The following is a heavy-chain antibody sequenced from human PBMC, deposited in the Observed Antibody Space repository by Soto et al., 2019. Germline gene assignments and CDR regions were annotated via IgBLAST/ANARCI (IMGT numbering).Heavy chain of an antibody. CDR2: IIPIFGTA. Sequence: QVQLVQSGAEVKKPGSSVKVSCKASGGTFSSYAISWVRQAPGQGLEWMGGIIPIFGTANYAQKFQGRVTITADESTRTAYMELSSPRSEDTAVYYCAGGLKDYYDSSGYSLDYWGQGTLVTVSS. V-gene: IGHV1-69*01. CDR1: GGTFSSYA. J-gene: IGHJ4*02. CDR3: AGGLKDYYDSSGYSLDY. D-gene: IGHD3-22*01.